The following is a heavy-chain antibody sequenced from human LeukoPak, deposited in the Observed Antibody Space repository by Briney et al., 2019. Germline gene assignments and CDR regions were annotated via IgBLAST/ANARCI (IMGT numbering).Heavy chain of an antibody. V-gene: IGHV3-23*01. CDR3: ARGGYSYGPLYYYYGMDV. CDR2: ISGSGDNT. Sequence: GGSLTLSCAVSGFTFSTYAMSWVRQAPGKGLEWVSFISGSGDNTYYADSVKGRFTISRDNFKKTLYLQMNSLRAEDTALYYCARGGYSYGPLYYYYGMDVWGQGTTVTVSS. D-gene: IGHD5-18*01. J-gene: IGHJ6*02. CDR1: GFTFSTYA.